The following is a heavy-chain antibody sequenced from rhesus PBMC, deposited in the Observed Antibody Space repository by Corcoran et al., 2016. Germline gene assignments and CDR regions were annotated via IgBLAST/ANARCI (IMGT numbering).Heavy chain of an antibody. CDR2: IYGSTTTT. V-gene: IGHV4S10*01. D-gene: IGHD4-23*01. CDR1: GGSISDSYR. J-gene: IGHJ3*01. CDR3: ARASGSYSRDAFDF. Sequence: QVQLQESGPGVVKPSETLSLTCAVSGGSISDSYRWSWISQPPGTGLEWSGYIYGSTTTTKYNPSLNSRVTISKDTSKNQFSLKLSSVTAADTAVYYCARASGSYSRDAFDFWGQGLRVTVSS.